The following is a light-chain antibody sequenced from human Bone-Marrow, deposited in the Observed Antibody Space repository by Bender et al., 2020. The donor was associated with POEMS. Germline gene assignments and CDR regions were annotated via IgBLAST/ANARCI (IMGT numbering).Light chain of an antibody. CDR1: SSDVGTYDR. CDR2: EGS. Sequence: QSALTQPPSVSGSPGQSVTISCTGTSSDVGTYDRVSWYLQRPGTAPKVMIYEGSKRPSGVSNRFSGSKSGNTASLTISGLQAEDEADYYCCSYAGSYTYVFGIGTKVTVL. J-gene: IGLJ1*01. V-gene: IGLV2-23*01. CDR3: CSYAGSYTYV.